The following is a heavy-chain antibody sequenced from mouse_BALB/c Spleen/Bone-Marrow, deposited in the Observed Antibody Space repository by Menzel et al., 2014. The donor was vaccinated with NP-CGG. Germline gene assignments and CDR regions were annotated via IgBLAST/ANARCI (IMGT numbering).Heavy chain of an antibody. J-gene: IGHJ1*01. Sequence: VKVVESGPGLVAPSQSLSITCTVSGFSLTSYGVHWVRQPPGKGLEWLGVIWAGGSTNYNSALMSRLGISKGNSKSQVFLKMNSLQTDDTATYYCARGGGNWYFDVWGAGTTVTVSS. V-gene: IGHV2-9*02. CDR1: GFSLTSYG. CDR2: IWAGGST. CDR3: ARGGGNWYFDV.